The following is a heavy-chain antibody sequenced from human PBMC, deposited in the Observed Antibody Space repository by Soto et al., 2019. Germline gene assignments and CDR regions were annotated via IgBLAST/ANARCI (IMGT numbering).Heavy chain of an antibody. CDR3: ARHRSSSTGWFDP. D-gene: IGHD2-2*01. Sequence: SETLSLACPVCGGSFSSTNYYWGLIRQSPGKGLEWIGSTYHSVTTYYNPSLKSRVTISVDTSKNQVSLKVRSVTAADTAVYSCARHRSSSTGWFDPGGQGTLVTVSS. V-gene: IGHV4-39*01. CDR1: GGSFSSTNYY. J-gene: IGHJ5*02. CDR2: TYHSVTT.